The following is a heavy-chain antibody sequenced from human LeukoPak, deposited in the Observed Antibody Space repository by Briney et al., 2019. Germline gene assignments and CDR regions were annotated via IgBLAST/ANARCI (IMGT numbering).Heavy chain of an antibody. CDR1: GYTFTGYY. D-gene: IGHD2-15*01. CDR3: ARDHCSGGSCYDFVDY. Sequence: ASVKVSCKASGYTFTGYYMLWVRQAPGQGLEWMGRINPNSGGTNYAQKFQGRVTMTRDTSISTAYMELSRLRSDDTAVYYCARDHCSGGSCYDFVDYWGQGTLVTVSS. J-gene: IGHJ4*02. V-gene: IGHV1-2*06. CDR2: INPNSGGT.